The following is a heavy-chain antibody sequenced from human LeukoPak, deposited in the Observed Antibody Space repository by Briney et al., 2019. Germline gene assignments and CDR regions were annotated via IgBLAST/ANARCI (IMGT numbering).Heavy chain of an antibody. J-gene: IGHJ4*02. CDR1: GGSISGYY. Sequence: SETLSLTCTVSGGSISGYYWSWIRQPAGKGLEWIGRIYTSGSTNYNPSLKSRVTISVDTSKNQFSLKLSSVTAADTAVYYCAGVGGYYRVDYWGQGTLVTVSS. CDR2: IYTSGST. D-gene: IGHD3-22*01. CDR3: AGVGGYYRVDY. V-gene: IGHV4-4*07.